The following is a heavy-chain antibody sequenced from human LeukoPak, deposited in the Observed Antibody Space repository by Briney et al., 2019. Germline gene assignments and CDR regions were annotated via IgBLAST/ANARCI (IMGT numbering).Heavy chain of an antibody. D-gene: IGHD4-17*01. J-gene: IGHJ4*02. V-gene: IGHV4-59*01. Sequence: SETLSLTCTVSGGSISSYYWRWLRQPPGKGLEWIGYIYYSGSNNYNPSLKSRVTISVDTSKNQFSLKLSSVTAADTAVYYCARNPPHGDPGWFDYWGQGTLVTVSS. CDR1: GGSISSYY. CDR3: ARNPPHGDPGWFDY. CDR2: IYYSGSN.